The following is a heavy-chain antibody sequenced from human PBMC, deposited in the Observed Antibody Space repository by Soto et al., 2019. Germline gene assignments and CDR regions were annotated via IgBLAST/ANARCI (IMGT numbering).Heavy chain of an antibody. Sequence: QVQLVQSGAEVKKPGSSVRVSCRASGDTFNFYTLSWVRQVPGHGPEWMGRIIPMLGMSDYAQKFQGRVTIMADESTSTVYMNLSGLTSEDTAVYYCATNYGSGSTHFDYWGQGTLVTVSS. CDR2: IIPMLGMS. D-gene: IGHD3-10*01. CDR1: GDTFNFYT. V-gene: IGHV1-69*02. J-gene: IGHJ4*02. CDR3: ATNYGSGSTHFDY.